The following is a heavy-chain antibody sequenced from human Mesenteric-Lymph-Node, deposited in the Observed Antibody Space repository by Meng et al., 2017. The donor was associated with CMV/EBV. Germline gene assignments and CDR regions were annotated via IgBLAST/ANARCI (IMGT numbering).Heavy chain of an antibody. CDR2: ISYDGSNK. CDR1: GFTFSSYA. V-gene: IGHV3-30*04. D-gene: IGHD1-26*01. Sequence: GGSLRLSCAASGFTFSSYAMHWVRQAPGKGLEWVAVISYDGSNKYYADSVKGRFTISRDNAKNTLYLQMNSLRAEDTAVYSCAFGSFYFDNWGQGTLVTVSS. CDR3: AFGSFYFDN. J-gene: IGHJ4*02.